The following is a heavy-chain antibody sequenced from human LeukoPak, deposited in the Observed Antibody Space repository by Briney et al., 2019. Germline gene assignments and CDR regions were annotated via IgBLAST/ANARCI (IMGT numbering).Heavy chain of an antibody. CDR1: GYSFTTSW. CDR2: IYPGDADP. CDR3: ARLSSNYWYSLNPTRPLDF. Sequence: GESLKISCQGAGYSFTTSWIGWVRQMPGKGLEWLGIIYPGDADPRHSPPFEGQVTISVEKSISTAYLQWSSLKPSDTAMYDCARLSSNYWYSLNPTRPLDFGGQGTGVSVS. V-gene: IGHV5-51*01. D-gene: IGHD2-21*01. J-gene: IGHJ4*02.